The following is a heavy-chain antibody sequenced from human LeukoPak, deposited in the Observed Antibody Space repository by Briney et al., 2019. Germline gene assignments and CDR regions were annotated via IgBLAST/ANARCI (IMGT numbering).Heavy chain of an antibody. V-gene: IGHV3-23*01. D-gene: IGHD2-2*01. Sequence: PSGGSLRLSCAASGFTFSSYAMNWVRQAPGKGLEWVSAISGSGGSTYYADSVKGRFTISRDNSKNTLYLQMNSLRAEDTAVYYCANPHYQLSFRDAFDIWGQGTMVTVSS. CDR1: GFTFSSYA. J-gene: IGHJ3*02. CDR3: ANPHYQLSFRDAFDI. CDR2: ISGSGGST.